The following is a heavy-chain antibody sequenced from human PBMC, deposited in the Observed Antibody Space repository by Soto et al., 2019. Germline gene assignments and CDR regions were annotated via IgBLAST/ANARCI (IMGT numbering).Heavy chain of an antibody. CDR1: GFTFSDYY. V-gene: IGHV3-11*01. CDR2: ISSSGTTI. J-gene: IGHJ4*02. D-gene: IGHD2-15*01. Sequence: QVHLVESGGGLVKPGGSLRLSCAASGFTFSDYYMSWIRQAPGKGLEWVSYISSSGTTIYYADSVKGRFIISRDNAKNSLYLQMNSLRAEDTAVYYCATCCGSTRSEVYWSQGTLVTVSS. CDR3: ATCCGSTRSEVY.